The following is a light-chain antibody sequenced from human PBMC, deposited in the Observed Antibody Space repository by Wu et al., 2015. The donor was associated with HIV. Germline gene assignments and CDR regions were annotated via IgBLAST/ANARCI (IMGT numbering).Light chain of an antibody. V-gene: IGKV1-27*01. CDR1: QGIDKY. CDR2: AAS. Sequence: DIQMTQSPSSLSASVGDTVTITCRASQGIDKYLAWYQQTPGNVPKLLIFAASTLQSGVPSRFSGSGSGTDFSLTIYRLHPEDVATYYCQKYNTAPWTFGQGTKVEMK. CDR3: QKYNTAPWT. J-gene: IGKJ1*01.